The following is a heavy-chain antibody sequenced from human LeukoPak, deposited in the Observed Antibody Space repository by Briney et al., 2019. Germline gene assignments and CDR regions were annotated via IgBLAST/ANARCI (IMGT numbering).Heavy chain of an antibody. Sequence: GGSLRLSCAASGFTFSSYAMSWVRQAPGKGLEWVSAISGSGGSTYYADSVKGRFTISRDNSKNTLYPQMNSLRAEDTAVYYCAKATDWSSSWYFPLGYYYYGMDVWGQGTTVTVSS. J-gene: IGHJ6*02. CDR2: ISGSGGST. D-gene: IGHD6-13*01. CDR1: GFTFSSYA. V-gene: IGHV3-23*01. CDR3: AKATDWSSSWYFPLGYYYYGMDV.